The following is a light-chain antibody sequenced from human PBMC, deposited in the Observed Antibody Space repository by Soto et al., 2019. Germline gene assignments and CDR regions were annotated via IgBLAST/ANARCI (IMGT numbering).Light chain of an antibody. J-gene: IGKJ4*01. Sequence: DIQLIQSPAFLSASVGDKVTITCRASQGISSYLAWYQQKPGKAPNLLIYSASTLQSGVPSRFSGSGSGTEFTLTVSSLQPEDFATYFCQQINSYPVTFGGGTKVEIK. V-gene: IGKV1-9*01. CDR3: QQINSYPVT. CDR2: SAS. CDR1: QGISSY.